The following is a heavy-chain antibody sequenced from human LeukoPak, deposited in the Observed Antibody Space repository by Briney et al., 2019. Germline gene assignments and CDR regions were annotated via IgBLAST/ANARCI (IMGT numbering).Heavy chain of an antibody. CDR1: GGSISSGGYS. Sequence: SETLSLTCTVSGGSISSGGYSWRWIRQHPGKGLEWIGYIYYSGSTYYNPSLKSRVTISVDTSKNQFSLKLSSVTAADTAVYYCARRGDSSGYYYAWSFDYWGQGTLVTVSS. CDR2: IYYSGST. CDR3: ARRGDSSGYYYAWSFDY. V-gene: IGHV4-31*03. D-gene: IGHD3-22*01. J-gene: IGHJ4*02.